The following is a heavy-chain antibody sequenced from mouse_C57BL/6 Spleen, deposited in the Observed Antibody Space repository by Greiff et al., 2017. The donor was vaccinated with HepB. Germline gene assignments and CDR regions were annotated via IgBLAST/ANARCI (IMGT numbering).Heavy chain of an antibody. Sequence: QVQLKQSGAELVRPGASVKMSCKASGYTFTSYNMHWVKQTPRQGLEWIGAIYPGNGDTSYNQKFKGKAKMTVAKSASTAYMQLSSLTSEDSAVYFCARSDGYYAMDYWGQGTSVTVSS. D-gene: IGHD2-3*01. CDR2: IYPGNGDT. V-gene: IGHV1-12*01. CDR3: ARSDGYYAMDY. J-gene: IGHJ4*01. CDR1: GYTFTSYN.